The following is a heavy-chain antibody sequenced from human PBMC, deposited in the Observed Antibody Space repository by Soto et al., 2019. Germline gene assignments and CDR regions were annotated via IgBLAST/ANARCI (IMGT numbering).Heavy chain of an antibody. J-gene: IGHJ3*02. V-gene: IGHV3-30*04. CDR2: ISYDGRNK. CDR3: ARVRSRDRMVRGVLIRDAFDI. CDR1: GFTFSSYA. Sequence: GGSLRLSCAASGFTFSSYAMHWVRQAPGKGLEWVAVISYDGRNKYYADSVKGRFTISRDNSKNTLYLQMNSLRAEDTAVYYGARVRSRDRMVRGVLIRDAFDIWGQGTMVTVSS. D-gene: IGHD3-10*01.